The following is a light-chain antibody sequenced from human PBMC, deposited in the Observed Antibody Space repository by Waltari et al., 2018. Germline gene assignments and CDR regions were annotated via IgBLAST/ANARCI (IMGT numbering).Light chain of an antibody. V-gene: IGKV1-8*01. CDR1: QGISSD. CDR3: QQYYSYPLT. Sequence: AIRMTQSQYSLSASTGDRVTITCRASQGISSDLAWYQQKPGKAPKLLIYAASTLQSGVPSRFSGSGSVTDFTLTISCLQSEDFATYYCQQYYSYPLTFGGGTKVEIK. CDR2: AAS. J-gene: IGKJ4*01.